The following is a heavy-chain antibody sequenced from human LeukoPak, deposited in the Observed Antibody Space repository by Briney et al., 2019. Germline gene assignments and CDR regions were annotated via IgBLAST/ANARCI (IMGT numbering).Heavy chain of an antibody. CDR1: GYTFTSYY. V-gene: IGHV1-46*01. D-gene: IGHD3-22*01. CDR2: INPSGGST. J-gene: IGHJ4*02. CDR3: ASWYGGDYYDSSGYYDY. Sequence: GASVEVSCKASGYTFTSYYMHWVRQAPGQGLEWMGIINPSGGSTSYAQKFQGRVTMTRDTSTSTAYMELSSLRSEDTAVYYCASWYGGDYYDSSGYYDYWGQGTLVTVSS.